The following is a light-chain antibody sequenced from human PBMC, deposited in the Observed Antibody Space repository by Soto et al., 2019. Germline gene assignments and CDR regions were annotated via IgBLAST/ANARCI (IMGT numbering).Light chain of an antibody. Sequence: QSALTQPRSVSGSPGQSVTISCTGTNSDVGGYNYVSWYQQHPGKAPKLMIYDVSKRPSGVPDRFSGSKSGNTASLTISGLQAEDEAAYYCCSYAGRYTYVFGTGTKVTVL. V-gene: IGLV2-11*01. CDR3: CSYAGRYTYV. J-gene: IGLJ1*01. CDR1: NSDVGGYNY. CDR2: DVS.